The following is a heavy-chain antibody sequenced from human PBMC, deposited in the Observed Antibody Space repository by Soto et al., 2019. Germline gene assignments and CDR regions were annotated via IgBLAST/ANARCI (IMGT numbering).Heavy chain of an antibody. CDR3: AKGPGYCSGGSCYSSYYYGMYV. D-gene: IGHD2-15*01. J-gene: IGHJ6*02. Sequence: EVQLLDSGGGLVQPGGSLRLSCAASGFTFSTYGMSWVRQAPGRGLEWVSAISGSGGTTYYADSVKGRFTISRDNSNNMLYLQMNSLRAEDTAIYYCAKGPGYCSGGSCYSSYYYGMYVWGQGTTVTVSS. V-gene: IGHV3-23*01. CDR2: ISGSGGTT. CDR1: GFTFSTYG.